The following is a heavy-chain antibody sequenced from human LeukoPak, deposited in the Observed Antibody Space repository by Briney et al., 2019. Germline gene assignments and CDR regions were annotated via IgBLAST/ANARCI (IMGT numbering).Heavy chain of an antibody. CDR1: GGSISSSSYY. D-gene: IGHD6-19*01. V-gene: IGHV4-39*01. CDR3: ARALAVAGPSTTYYYYYYMDV. Sequence: PSETLSLTCTVSGGSISSSSYYWGWIRQPPGKGLEWIGSIYYSGSTYYNPSLKSRVTISVDTSKNQFSLKLSSVTAADTAVYYCARALAVAGPSTTYYYYYYMDVWGKGTTVTVSS. CDR2: IYYSGST. J-gene: IGHJ6*03.